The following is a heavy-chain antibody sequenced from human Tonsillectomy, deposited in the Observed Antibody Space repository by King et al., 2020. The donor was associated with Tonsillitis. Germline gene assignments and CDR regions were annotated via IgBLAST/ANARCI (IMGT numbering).Heavy chain of an antibody. CDR1: GNTFTSYE. CDR3: ARAVAVTVWFDP. Sequence: QVQLVESGAEVKKPGASVKVSCKASGNTFTSYEINWVRQAPGQGLEWMGWMNPNSGNTGYAQKFQGRVTMTGNTSISTAYMELSSLRSDDTAVYYCARAVAVTVWFDPWGQGTLVTVSS. D-gene: IGHD6-19*01. V-gene: IGHV1-8*01. J-gene: IGHJ5*02. CDR2: MNPNSGNT.